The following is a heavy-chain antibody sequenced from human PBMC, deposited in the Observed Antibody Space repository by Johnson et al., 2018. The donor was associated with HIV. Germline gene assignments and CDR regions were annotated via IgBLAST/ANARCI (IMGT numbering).Heavy chain of an antibody. J-gene: IGHJ3*01. CDR3: AKERGISGGFDF. V-gene: IGHV3-30*04. CDR1: GFTFRSYA. D-gene: IGHD2-15*01. Sequence: QVQLVESGGGVVQPGRSLRLSCAASGFTFRSYAMHWVRQAPGKGLEWVAVISYDGKSTYYADSVKGRFTISRDNSKNTLYLQMNSLRAEDTAVYYCAKERGISGGFDFWGQGTRVTVSS. CDR2: ISYDGKST.